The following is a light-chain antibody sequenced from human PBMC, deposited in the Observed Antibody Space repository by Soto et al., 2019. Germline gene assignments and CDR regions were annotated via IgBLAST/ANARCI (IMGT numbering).Light chain of an antibody. CDR1: SSDAGNYNF. J-gene: IGLJ2*01. CDR2: EDS. CDR3: SSYTTSSTVA. Sequence: QSVLTQPASVSGSPGQSITISCTGTSSDAGNYNFVSWYQQHPGKAPKVIIYEDSTRPSGVSNRISGSKSGNTASLTISGLQAEDEADYYCSSYTTSSTVAFGGGTKLTVL. V-gene: IGLV2-14*02.